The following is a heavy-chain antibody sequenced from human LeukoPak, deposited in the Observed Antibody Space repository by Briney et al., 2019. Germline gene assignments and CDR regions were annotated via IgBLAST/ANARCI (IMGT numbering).Heavy chain of an antibody. D-gene: IGHD6-6*01. J-gene: IGHJ6*02. CDR1: GYTFTSYY. V-gene: IGHV1-46*01. CDR3: ARDQYSSSSNYYYYYGMDV. CDR2: INPSGGST. Sequence: ASVKVSCKASGYTFTSYYMHWVRQAPGQGLEWMGIINPSGGSTSYAQKFQGRVTMTRDTSTSTVHMELSSLRSEDTAVYYCARDQYSSSSNYYYYYGMDVWGQGTTVTVSS.